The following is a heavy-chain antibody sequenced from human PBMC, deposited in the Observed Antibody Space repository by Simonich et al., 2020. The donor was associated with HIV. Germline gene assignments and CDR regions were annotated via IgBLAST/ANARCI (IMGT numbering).Heavy chain of an antibody. CDR3: ARDEARIAAAGTQD. V-gene: IGHV4-4*02. Sequence: QVQLQESGPGLVKPSGTLSLTCAVSGGSISSSNWWSWVRPPPGKGLEWIGAIYHSGSTNYNPSLKSRVTISVNKSKNQFSLKLSSVTAADTAVYYCARDEARIAAAGTQDWGQGTLVTVSS. CDR2: IYHSGST. CDR1: GGSISSSNW. D-gene: IGHD6-13*01. J-gene: IGHJ4*02.